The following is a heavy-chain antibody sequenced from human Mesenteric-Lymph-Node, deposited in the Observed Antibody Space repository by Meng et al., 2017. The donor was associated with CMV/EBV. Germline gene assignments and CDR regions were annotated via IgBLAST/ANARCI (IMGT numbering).Heavy chain of an antibody. CDR3: ARDSSGYYGPGDY. V-gene: IGHV3-66*01. CDR1: GFTVSFHY. CDR2: IYSGGDT. Sequence: GGSLRLSCVASGFTVSFHYVSWVRQAPGKGLEWISVIYSGGDTYYADSVKGRFTFSRDSSRGTLYLQLNSLRTEDTAVYYCARDSSGYYGPGDYWGQGTVVTVSS. J-gene: IGHJ4*02. D-gene: IGHD3-22*01.